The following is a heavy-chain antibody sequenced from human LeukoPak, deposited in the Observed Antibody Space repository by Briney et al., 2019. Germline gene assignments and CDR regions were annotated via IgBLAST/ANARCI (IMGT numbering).Heavy chain of an antibody. J-gene: IGHJ5*02. CDR3: ARGGPRGVVVPAAIGRQNWFDP. Sequence: SETLSLTCTASGVSISSYYWSWLRQPAGKGLEWVGRIYTSGSTNYNPSLKSRVTMSVDTSRNQFSLKLSSVTAADTAVYYCARGGPRGVVVPAAIGRQNWFDPWGQGTLVTVSS. CDR2: IYTSGST. V-gene: IGHV4-4*07. CDR1: GVSISSYY. D-gene: IGHD2-2*01.